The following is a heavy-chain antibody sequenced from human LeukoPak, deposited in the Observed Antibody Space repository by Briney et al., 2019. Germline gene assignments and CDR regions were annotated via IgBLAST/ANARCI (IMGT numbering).Heavy chain of an antibody. V-gene: IGHV4-34*01. CDR2: INHSGST. J-gene: IGHJ5*02. CDR1: GGSFSGYY. CDR3: ARDLGYCSGGSCYWFDP. D-gene: IGHD2-15*01. Sequence: PSETLSLTCAVYGGSFSGYYWSWIRQPPGKGLEWIGEINHSGSTNYNPSLKSRVTISVDTSKNQFSLKLSSVTAADTAVYYCARDLGYCSGGSCYWFDPWGQGTLVTVSS.